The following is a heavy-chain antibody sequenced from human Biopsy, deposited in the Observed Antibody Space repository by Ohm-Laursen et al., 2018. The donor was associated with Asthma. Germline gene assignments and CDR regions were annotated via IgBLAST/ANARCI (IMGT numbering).Heavy chain of an antibody. CDR3: ARDMGDFWRNNWFDP. Sequence: SLRLSCAASGFSFNSYGMHWVRQAPGKGLEWVAVMSFDGRQTYYADSVKGRFTISRDNSKNTLYLQMNSLRAEDTAVYYCARDMGDFWRNNWFDPWGQGTLVTVSS. CDR2: MSFDGRQT. J-gene: IGHJ5*02. D-gene: IGHD3-3*01. CDR1: GFSFNSYG. V-gene: IGHV3-30*03.